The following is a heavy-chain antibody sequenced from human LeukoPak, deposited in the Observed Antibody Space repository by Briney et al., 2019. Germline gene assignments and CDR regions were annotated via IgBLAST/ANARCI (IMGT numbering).Heavy chain of an antibody. Sequence: SETLSLTCTVSGGSISSYYWSWIRQPPGKGLEWIGSIYHSGSTYYNPSLKSRVTISIDTSKNQFSLKLRSVTAADTAVYYCARHLPGYSNTWPGPWGQGTLVTVSS. CDR1: GGSISSYY. V-gene: IGHV4-39*01. J-gene: IGHJ5*02. CDR3: ARHLPGYSNTWPGP. D-gene: IGHD2-2*01. CDR2: IYHSGST.